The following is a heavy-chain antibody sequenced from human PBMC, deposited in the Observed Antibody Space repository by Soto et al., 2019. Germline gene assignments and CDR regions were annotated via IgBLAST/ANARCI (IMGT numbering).Heavy chain of an antibody. Sequence: SETLSLTCTVSGGSISSYYWSWIRQPPGKGLEWIGYIYYSGSTYYNPSLKSRVTISVDTSKNQFSLKLSSVTAADTAVYYCARGGRPSPGMEVWGQGTTVTVSS. CDR2: IYYSGST. J-gene: IGHJ6*02. CDR1: GGSISSYY. CDR3: ARGGRPSPGMEV. V-gene: IGHV4-59*12.